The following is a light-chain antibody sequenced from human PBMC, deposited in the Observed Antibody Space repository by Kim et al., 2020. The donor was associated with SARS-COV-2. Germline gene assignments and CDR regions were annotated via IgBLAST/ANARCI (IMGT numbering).Light chain of an antibody. CDR2: GAS. V-gene: IGKV3-15*01. CDR1: QSVSSD. J-gene: IGKJ2*01. Sequence: EIVMTQSPATLSVSPGERATLSCRASQSVSSDLAWYQQKPGQAPRLLIYGASTRATGFPARFSGSGSGTEFTLTISSLQSEDLAVYYCQQYNDWPPYTFGQGTKLEI. CDR3: QQYNDWPPYT.